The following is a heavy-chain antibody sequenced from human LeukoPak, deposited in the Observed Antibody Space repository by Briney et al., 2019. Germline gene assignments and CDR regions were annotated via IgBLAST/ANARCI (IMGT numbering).Heavy chain of an antibody. CDR1: GFTFSSYA. J-gene: IGHJ5*02. CDR3: AKGISSQKIDWFDP. Sequence: GGSLRLSCAASGFTFSSYAMSWVRQAPGKGLERISSITGSGANTFYADSVKGRVTISRDNSENMLHLQVNSLRAEDTAIYYCAKGISSQKIDWFDPWGQGTLVTVSS. D-gene: IGHD2-15*01. CDR2: ITGSGANT. V-gene: IGHV3-23*01.